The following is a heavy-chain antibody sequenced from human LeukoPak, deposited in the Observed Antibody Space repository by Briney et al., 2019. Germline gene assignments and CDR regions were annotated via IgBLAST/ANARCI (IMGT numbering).Heavy chain of an antibody. Sequence: GGSLRLSCAASGFTFSNYAIHWVRQAPGKGLECVSAISSIEGRIFYANSVKGRFTISRDNSKNTVFLQMGSLRAEDMAVYYCARARRDCRGGTCYSYYFDYWGQGTQVTVSP. V-gene: IGHV3-64*01. J-gene: IGHJ4*02. CDR3: ARARRDCRGGTCYSYYFDY. CDR2: ISSIEGRI. CDR1: GFTFSNYA. D-gene: IGHD2-15*01.